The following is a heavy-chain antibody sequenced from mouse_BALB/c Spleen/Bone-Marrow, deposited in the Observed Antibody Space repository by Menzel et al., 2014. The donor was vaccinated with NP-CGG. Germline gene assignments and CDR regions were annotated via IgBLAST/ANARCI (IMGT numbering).Heavy chain of an antibody. J-gene: IGHJ1*01. CDR2: FAPGSGNT. CDR1: GYTFTSYW. V-gene: IGHV1S41*01. Sequence: DLVKPGASVKLSCKASGYTFTSYWINWIKQRPGQGLEWIGRFAPGSGNTYYNEMFKGKATLTVDTSSSTAYIQLSSLSSEDSAVYFCARARSTVITTWYFDVWGAGTTVTVSP. D-gene: IGHD2-4*01. CDR3: ARARSTVITTWYFDV.